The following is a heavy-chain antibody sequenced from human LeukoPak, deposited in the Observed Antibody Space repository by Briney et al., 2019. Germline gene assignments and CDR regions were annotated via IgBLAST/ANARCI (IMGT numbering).Heavy chain of an antibody. CDR1: GGSISSSIYY. Sequence: PSETLSLTCTVSGGSISSSIYYWGWIRQPPGKWLEWIGSIYYSGSTYYNPSLKSRVPISVDMPRNQFFRKLTSVTAAAPAVFYCVRQTRYYGSGSLCWFDPWGQRTLVSVSS. V-gene: IGHV4-39*01. D-gene: IGHD3-10*01. J-gene: IGHJ5*02. CDR3: VRQTRYYGSGSLCWFDP. CDR2: IYYSGST.